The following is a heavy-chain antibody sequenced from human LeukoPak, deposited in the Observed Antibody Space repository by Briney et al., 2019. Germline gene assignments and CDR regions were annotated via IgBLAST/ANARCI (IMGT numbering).Heavy chain of an antibody. CDR1: GFIFSSNW. CDR2: IKEDGSTT. J-gene: IGHJ4*02. D-gene: IGHD1-26*01. Sequence: GGSLRLSCAASGFIFSSNWMHWVRQAPGKGLVWVSRIKEDGSTTNHADSVKGRFTISRDNAKNTLYMQMNSLRAEDTAVYYCVRDLGGRSGHWGQGTLVTVSS. V-gene: IGHV3-74*01. CDR3: VRDLGGRSGH.